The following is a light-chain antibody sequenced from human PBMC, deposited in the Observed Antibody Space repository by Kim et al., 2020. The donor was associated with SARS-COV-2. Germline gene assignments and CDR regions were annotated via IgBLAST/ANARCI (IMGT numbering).Light chain of an antibody. J-gene: IGKJ2*01. CDR3: QQYDSHPYT. CDR2: KAS. CDR1: QSVSSW. V-gene: IGKV1-5*03. Sequence: DIQMTQSPSTLSASVGDRVTITCRASQSVSSWLAWYQQKPGEAPKLLIYKASTLEGGVPSRFSGRGSGTEFTLTINSLQPDDFATYSCQQYDSHPYTFGQGTKLEI.